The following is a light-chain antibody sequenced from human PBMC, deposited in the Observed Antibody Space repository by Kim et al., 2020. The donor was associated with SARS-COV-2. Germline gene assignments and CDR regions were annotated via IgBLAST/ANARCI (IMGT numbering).Light chain of an antibody. Sequence: LSVSVGDRVTITCRASQSISGWLAWYQQKPGKAPKLLIYKASSLQNGVSSRFSGSGSGTEFTLTISSLQPDDFASYYCQQYYSYSTFGQGTTLEI. CDR3: QQYYSYST. CDR2: KAS. J-gene: IGKJ2*01. V-gene: IGKV1-5*03. CDR1: QSISGW.